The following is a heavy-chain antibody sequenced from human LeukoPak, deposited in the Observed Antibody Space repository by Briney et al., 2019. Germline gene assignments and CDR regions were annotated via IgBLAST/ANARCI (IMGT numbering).Heavy chain of an antibody. V-gene: IGHV3-9*01. CDR3: AKGSGGSFYYFDY. D-gene: IGHD2-15*01. Sequence: GRSLRLSCAASGFTFDDYAMHWVRQAPGKGLEWVSGISWNSGSIGYADSVKGRFTISRDNAKNSLYLQMNSLRAEDTALYYCAKGSGGSFYYFDYWGQGTLVTVSS. CDR2: ISWNSGSI. CDR1: GFTFDDYA. J-gene: IGHJ4*02.